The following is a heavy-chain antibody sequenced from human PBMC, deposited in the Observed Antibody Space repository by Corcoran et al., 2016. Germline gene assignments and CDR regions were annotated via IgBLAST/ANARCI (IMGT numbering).Heavy chain of an antibody. CDR2: IDWEDDK. CDR3: AWTPRLYASLLSGGLDY. V-gene: IGHV2-70*01. CDR1: GFSLSTSGMC. J-gene: IGHJ4*02. D-gene: IGHD2-8*01. Sequence: QVTLRESGPALVKATQTLTLTCTFSGFSLSTSGMCVSWTRQPPGKALEWLALIDWEDDKYYNTSLKTRLTISKDTSRNQVVLTMTNMDPVDTATYHCAWTPRLYASLLSGGLDYWGQGILVTVSS.